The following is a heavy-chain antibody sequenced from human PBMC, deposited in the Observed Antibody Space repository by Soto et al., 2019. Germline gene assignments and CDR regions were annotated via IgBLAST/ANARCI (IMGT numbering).Heavy chain of an antibody. D-gene: IGHD1-26*01. CDR1: DGSLSNSNW. CDR2: IFHSGST. CDR3: AHRPIVGAAI. V-gene: IGHV4-4*02. Sequence: SETRSLPCAVFDGSLSNSNWWTWVRQPPGKGLDWIGEIFHSGSTNYNSSLMGRVTISVDKANNQFSLKLSSVTAADTAVYYCAHRPIVGAAIWGQGPLVTVSS. J-gene: IGHJ4*02.